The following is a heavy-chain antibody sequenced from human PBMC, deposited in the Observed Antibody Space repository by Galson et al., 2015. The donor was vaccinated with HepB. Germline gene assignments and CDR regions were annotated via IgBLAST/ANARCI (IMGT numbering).Heavy chain of an antibody. Sequence: SVKVSCKASGGTFSSYAISWVRQAPGQGLEWMGGIIPIFGTANYAQKFQGRVTITADESTSTAYMELSSLRSEDTAVYYCTLWGSDASGMDVWGQGTTVTVSS. J-gene: IGHJ6*02. D-gene: IGHD3-16*01. CDR3: TLWGSDASGMDV. CDR1: GGTFSSYA. CDR2: IIPIFGTA. V-gene: IGHV1-69*13.